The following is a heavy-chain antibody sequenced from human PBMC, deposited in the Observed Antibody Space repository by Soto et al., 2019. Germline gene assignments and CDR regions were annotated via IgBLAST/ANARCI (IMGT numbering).Heavy chain of an antibody. CDR3: ARELRRAVAGSGGMDV. J-gene: IGHJ6*02. Sequence: QVQLVQSGAEVKKPGSSVKVSCKASGGTFSSYAISWVRQAPGQGLEWMGGIIPIFGTANYAQKFQGRVTINADESTSTAYMELSSLRSEDTAVYYCARELRRAVAGSGGMDVWGQGTTVTVSS. D-gene: IGHD6-19*01. CDR2: IIPIFGTA. V-gene: IGHV1-69*01. CDR1: GGTFSSYA.